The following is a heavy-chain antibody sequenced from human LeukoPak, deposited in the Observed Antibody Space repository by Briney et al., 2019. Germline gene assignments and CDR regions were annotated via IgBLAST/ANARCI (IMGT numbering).Heavy chain of an antibody. CDR3: ARGTSSSINFDY. Sequence: SETLSLTCTVSGGSISNDHWNWIRQPPGKGLEWIGYIYYSGSTNYNPSLKSRLTISLDTPKNQFSLKLTSVTAADSAIYYCARGTSSSINFDYWGQGTLVTVSS. CDR1: GGSISNDH. V-gene: IGHV4-59*01. CDR2: IYYSGST. J-gene: IGHJ4*02. D-gene: IGHD2-2*01.